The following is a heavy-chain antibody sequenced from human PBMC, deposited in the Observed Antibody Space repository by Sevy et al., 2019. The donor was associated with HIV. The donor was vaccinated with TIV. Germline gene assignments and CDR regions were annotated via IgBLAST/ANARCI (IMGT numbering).Heavy chain of an antibody. CDR3: ARLGKVGSSSSYYYGFDV. CDR1: GGSISSSDYH. CDR2: IYYTGTT. V-gene: IGHV4-39*01. Sequence: SETLSLTCIVSGGSISSSDYHWGWIRQPPGKGLQWIGTIYYTGTTYYNPSLKSRVTISVDTSKNQFSLKLSSVTAAETAMYYCARLGKVGSSSSYYYGFDVWGQGTTVTVSS. J-gene: IGHJ6*02. D-gene: IGHD1-26*01.